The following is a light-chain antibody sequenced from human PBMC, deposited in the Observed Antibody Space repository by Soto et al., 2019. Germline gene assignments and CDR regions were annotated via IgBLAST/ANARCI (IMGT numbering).Light chain of an antibody. Sequence: QSALTQPASASGSPGQWITISCAGTSSDVGSYNLVSWYQQHPGKAPKLMIYEVSKRPSGVSNRFSGSKSGNTASLTVSGLQAEDEADYYCCSYAGSYNFKFGGGTQLTVL. J-gene: IGLJ2*01. CDR2: EVS. CDR3: CSYAGSYNFK. CDR1: SSDVGSYNL. V-gene: IGLV2-23*02.